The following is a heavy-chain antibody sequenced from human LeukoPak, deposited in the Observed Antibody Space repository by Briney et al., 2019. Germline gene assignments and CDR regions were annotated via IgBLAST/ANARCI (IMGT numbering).Heavy chain of an antibody. CDR1: GYTFTSFG. CDR3: ARFQASEFRGFDH. Sequence: ASVKVSCKASGYTFTSFGIAWMRQAPGQGLEWMGWIGSYNGNTNYAQKFQGRVTVTTDTSTSTVYLELQTLTSDDTAIYYCARFQASEFRGFDHWGQGTLITVSS. V-gene: IGHV1-18*01. J-gene: IGHJ4*02. D-gene: IGHD3-10*01. CDR2: IGSYNGNT.